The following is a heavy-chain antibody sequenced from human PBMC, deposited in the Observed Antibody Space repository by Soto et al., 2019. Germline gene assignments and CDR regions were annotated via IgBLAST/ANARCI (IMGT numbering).Heavy chain of an antibody. CDR2: SYYSGST. D-gene: IGHD6-19*01. CDR3: ARLGQAPKTKYSSGWYSYFDY. V-gene: IGHV4-39*01. Sequence: SETLSLTCTVSGGSISSSSYYWGWIRQPPGKGLEWIGSSYYSGSTYYNPSLKSRVTISVDTSKNQFSLKLSSVTAADTAVYYCARLGQAPKTKYSSGWYSYFDYWGQGTLVTVSS. J-gene: IGHJ4*02. CDR1: GGSISSSSYY.